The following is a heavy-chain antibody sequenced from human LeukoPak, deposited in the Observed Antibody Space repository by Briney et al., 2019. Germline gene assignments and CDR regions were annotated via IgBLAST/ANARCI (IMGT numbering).Heavy chain of an antibody. D-gene: IGHD6-13*01. CDR3: ASTSDYSSSWKPLPGAFDI. CDR1: GGSISSYY. CDR2: IYYSGST. J-gene: IGHJ3*02. V-gene: IGHV4-59*08. Sequence: SETLSLTCTVSGGSISSYYWSWIRQPPGKGLEWIGYIYYSGSTNDNPSLKSRVTISVDTSKNQFSLKLSSVTAADTAVYYCASTSDYSSSWKPLPGAFDIWGQGTMVTVSS.